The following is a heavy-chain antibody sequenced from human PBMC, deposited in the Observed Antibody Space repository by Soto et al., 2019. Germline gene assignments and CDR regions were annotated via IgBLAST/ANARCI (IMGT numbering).Heavy chain of an antibody. V-gene: IGHV3-23*01. CDR3: ATSIGALNEN. J-gene: IGHJ4*02. CDR1: GFTFSSYA. D-gene: IGHD3-16*01. Sequence: VHLLESGGGVVQTGGSLRLSCLTSGFTFSSYAMTWVRQAPGKGLDWVSAITGSGDGTFYADSVKGRFTISRDNSKNTLFLQMNSLTVEDTALYSCATSIGALNENWGQGTLVSVSS. CDR2: ITGSGDGT.